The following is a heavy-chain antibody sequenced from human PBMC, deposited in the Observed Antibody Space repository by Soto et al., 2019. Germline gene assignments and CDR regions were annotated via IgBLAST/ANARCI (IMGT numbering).Heavy chain of an antibody. J-gene: IGHJ6*02. Sequence: PGGSLRLSCAASGFTFSSYAMHWVRQAPGKGLEWVAVISYDGSNKYYADSVKGRFTISRDNSKNTLYLQMNSLRAEDTAVYYCARATLEDISGGSHYYYSGMDVWGQGTTVTVSS. CDR1: GFTFSSYA. D-gene: IGHD6-19*01. CDR3: ARATLEDISGGSHYYYSGMDV. V-gene: IGHV3-30-3*01. CDR2: ISYDGSNK.